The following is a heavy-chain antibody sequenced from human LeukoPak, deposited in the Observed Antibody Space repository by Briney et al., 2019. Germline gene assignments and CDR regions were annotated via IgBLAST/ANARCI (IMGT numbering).Heavy chain of an antibody. D-gene: IGHD4-17*01. J-gene: IGHJ4*02. CDR2: ISGSVETT. Sequence: PGGSLRLSCAASGFTFNNYAMNWVRQAPGKGLEWVSSISGSVETTYYADSSKGRFTISRDNSQNTLYLLMNSLRAEDTALYYCARDYADYVGYFFFDYWGQGTLVTVSS. CDR1: GFTFNNYA. V-gene: IGHV3-23*01. CDR3: ARDYADYVGYFFFDY.